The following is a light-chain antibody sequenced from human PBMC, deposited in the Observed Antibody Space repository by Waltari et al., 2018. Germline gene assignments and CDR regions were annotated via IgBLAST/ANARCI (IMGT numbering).Light chain of an antibody. Sequence: EIVLTQSPGPLSLSPGERATLSCRASQSVGSSYLAWYRHKPGQPLMLLIYAVSGRATGIPDRFSGSGSGTDFTLTINRLEPEDFAVYYCQQYGSPPYTFGQGTKL. V-gene: IGKV3-20*01. J-gene: IGKJ2*01. CDR2: AVS. CDR1: QSVGSSY. CDR3: QQYGSPPYT.